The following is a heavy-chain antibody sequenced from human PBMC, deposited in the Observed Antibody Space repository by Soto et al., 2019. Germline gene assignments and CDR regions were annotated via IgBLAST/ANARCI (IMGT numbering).Heavy chain of an antibody. CDR3: ARQRGYCSSTSCYWDRYGMDV. V-gene: IGHV5-51*01. D-gene: IGHD2-2*01. Sequence: PGESLKISCKGSGCSFTSYWIGWVRQMPGKGLEWMGIIYPGDPDTRYSPSFQGQVTISADKSISTAYLQWSSLKASDTAMYYCARQRGYCSSTSCYWDRYGMDVWGQGTTVTVFS. J-gene: IGHJ6*02. CDR2: IYPGDPDT. CDR1: GCSFTSYW.